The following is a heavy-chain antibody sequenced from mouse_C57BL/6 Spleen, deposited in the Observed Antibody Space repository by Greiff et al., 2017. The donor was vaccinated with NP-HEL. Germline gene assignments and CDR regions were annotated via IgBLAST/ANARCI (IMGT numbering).Heavy chain of an antibody. Sequence: QVQLQQPGTELVKPGASVKLSCKASGYTFTSYWMHWVKQRPGQGLEWLGNINPSNGGTNYNEKFKSKATLTVDTSSSTAYMQLSSLTSEDSAVYYCTRGDITTVVATRYAMDYWGQGTSVTVSS. V-gene: IGHV1-53*01. D-gene: IGHD1-1*01. CDR1: GYTFTSYW. CDR3: TRGDITTVVATRYAMDY. J-gene: IGHJ4*01. CDR2: INPSNGGT.